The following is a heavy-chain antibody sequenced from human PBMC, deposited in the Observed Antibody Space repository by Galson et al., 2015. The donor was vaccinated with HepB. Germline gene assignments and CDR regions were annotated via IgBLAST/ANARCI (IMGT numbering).Heavy chain of an antibody. V-gene: IGHV3-48*01. CDR2: IISNSNNI. CDR3: ARERGGRYLDV. D-gene: IGHD3-10*01. J-gene: IGHJ6*03. CDR1: GFTFSPYT. Sequence: SLRLSCAASGFTFSPYTMNWVRQAPGKGLECISYIISNSNNIYYADAVKGRFTISRDNAKSPLYLQMNSLRAEDTAVYYCARERGGRYLDVWGKGTTVTVS.